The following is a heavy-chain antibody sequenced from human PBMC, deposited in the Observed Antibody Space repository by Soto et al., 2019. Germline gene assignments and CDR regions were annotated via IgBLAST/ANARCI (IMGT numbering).Heavy chain of an antibody. CDR2: IKQDGSEK. CDR1: GLTFSSYW. Sequence: EVQLVESGGGLAQPGGSLRLSCAASGLTFSSYWMTWVRQAPGKGLEWVANIKQDGSEKYYVDSVKGRFTISRDNAKNSLYLQMNNLRVEDTAVYYCARAYGDHTIYNYYYYMDVWGKGTTVTVSS. V-gene: IGHV3-7*01. D-gene: IGHD2-21*02. CDR3: ARAYGDHTIYNYYYYMDV. J-gene: IGHJ6*03.